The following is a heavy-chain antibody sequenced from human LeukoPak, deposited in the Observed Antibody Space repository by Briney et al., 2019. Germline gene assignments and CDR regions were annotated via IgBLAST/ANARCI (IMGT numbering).Heavy chain of an antibody. CDR3: ARNPAGRVSYYYMDV. CDR1: GFTFSSYS. J-gene: IGHJ6*03. V-gene: IGHV3-21*01. Sequence: GGSLRLSCAASGFTFSSYSMNWVRQAPGKGLEWVSSISSSSSYIYYADSVKGRFTISRDNAKNSLYLQMNSLRAEDTAVYYCARNPAGRVSYYYMDVWGKGTTVTISS. D-gene: IGHD1-14*01. CDR2: ISSSSSYI.